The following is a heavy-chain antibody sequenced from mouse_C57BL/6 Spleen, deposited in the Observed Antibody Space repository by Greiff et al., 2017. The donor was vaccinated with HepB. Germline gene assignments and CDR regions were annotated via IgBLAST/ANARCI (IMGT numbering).Heavy chain of an antibody. Sequence: EVQRVESGGDLVKPGGSLKLSCAASGFTFSSYGMSWVRQTPDKRLEWVATISSGGSYTYYPDSVKGRFTISRDNAKNTLYLQMSSLKSEDTAMYYCARQIYDGYYDYYAMDYWGQGTSVTVSS. CDR2: ISSGGSYT. J-gene: IGHJ4*01. V-gene: IGHV5-6*01. D-gene: IGHD2-3*01. CDR3: ARQIYDGYYDYYAMDY. CDR1: GFTFSSYG.